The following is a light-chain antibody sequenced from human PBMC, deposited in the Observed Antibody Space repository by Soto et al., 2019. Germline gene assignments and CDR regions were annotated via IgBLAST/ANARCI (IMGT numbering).Light chain of an antibody. CDR1: QSVSSN. Sequence: EIVMTQSPATLSVSPGERATLSCRASQSVSSNLAWYQQKPGQAPSLLIYGASTRATGIPARFSGSGFGTEFTLTNSSLQSEDFAVYYCQQYNNWPFTFGPGTKVDIK. V-gene: IGKV3-15*01. CDR2: GAS. J-gene: IGKJ3*01. CDR3: QQYNNWPFT.